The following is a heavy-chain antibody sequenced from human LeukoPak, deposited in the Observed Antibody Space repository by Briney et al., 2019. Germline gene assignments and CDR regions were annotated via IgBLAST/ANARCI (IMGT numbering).Heavy chain of an antibody. CDR3: ARQGDYDILTGYPADHFDY. Sequence: SETLSLTCTVSGGSISSYYCSWIRQPPGKGLEWIGYIYYSGSTNYNPSLKSRVTISVDTSKNQFSLKLSSVTAADTAVYYCARQGDYDILTGYPADHFDYWGQGTLVTVSS. CDR1: GGSISSYY. D-gene: IGHD3-9*01. J-gene: IGHJ4*02. CDR2: IYYSGST. V-gene: IGHV4-59*08.